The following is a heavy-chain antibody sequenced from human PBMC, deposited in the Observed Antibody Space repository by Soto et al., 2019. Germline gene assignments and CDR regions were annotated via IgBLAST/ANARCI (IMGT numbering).Heavy chain of an antibody. CDR3: VRDLGQQAYSFEY. Sequence: PGGSLRLSCAASGFTVTAHYVAWVRQAPGRGLEWVSLIYSGGGKYYADSVKGRFTISRDTSEKTFYLQMNSLRSDDTAIYYCVRDLGQQAYSFEYWGQGTVVTVSS. CDR2: IYSGGGK. J-gene: IGHJ4*02. CDR1: GFTVTAHY. D-gene: IGHD6-13*01. V-gene: IGHV3-53*01.